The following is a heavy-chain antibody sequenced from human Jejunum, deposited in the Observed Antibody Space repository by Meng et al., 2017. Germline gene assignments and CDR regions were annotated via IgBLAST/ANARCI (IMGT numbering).Heavy chain of an antibody. V-gene: IGHV3-7*01. CDR2: INQDEGEK. J-gene: IGHJ4*02. CDR3: VRDDSSGLYYFDY. CDR1: GFNFPTYW. Sequence: GESLKISCAASGFNFPTYWMSCVRQAPGKGLERVANINQDEGEKYYLGSLKVRFTISRDNAKNSLYLHMNNLRDEDTAVYYGVRDDSSGLYYFDYWGQGTLVTVSS. D-gene: IGHD3-22*01.